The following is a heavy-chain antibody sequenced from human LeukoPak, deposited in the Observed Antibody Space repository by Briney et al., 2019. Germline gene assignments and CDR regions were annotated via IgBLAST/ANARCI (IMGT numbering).Heavy chain of an antibody. Sequence: PGGSLRLSCEASGFCFSDYAMHWVRQAPGKGLECAAAISRNGDTTYYANSVKGRSTISRDQSRNTVYLQMGSLSAEDMAVYYCARAAAITVPANDFWGLGTLVTVSS. CDR1: GFCFSDYA. CDR2: ISRNGDTT. CDR3: ARAAAITVPANDF. J-gene: IGHJ4*02. D-gene: IGHD2/OR15-2a*01. V-gene: IGHV3-64*01.